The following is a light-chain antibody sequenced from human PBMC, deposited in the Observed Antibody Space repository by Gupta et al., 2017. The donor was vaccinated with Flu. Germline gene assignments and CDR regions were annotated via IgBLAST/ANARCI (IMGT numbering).Light chain of an antibody. V-gene: IGKV4-1*01. CDR2: WAA. CDR3: QKYDRSSYT. CDR1: RNILYSSNNKNY. J-gene: IGKJ2*01. Sequence: DVVLNPSSDSLAVSLGERATINCRSSRNILYSSNNKNYVAGYQQKPGQPPKVLISWAATRESGVPDRFSGRGSGTDFTLTISSLQSEDLAVYDGQKYDRSSYTFGQGTKVDIK.